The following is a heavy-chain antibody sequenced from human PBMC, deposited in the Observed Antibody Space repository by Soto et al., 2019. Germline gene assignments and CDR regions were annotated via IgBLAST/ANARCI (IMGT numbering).Heavy chain of an antibody. Sequence: LRLSCAASGFTLSRYSMNWVRQAPGKGLEWVSSISSSSSFIYYADSLKGRFTISRDNAKNSLYLQMNSLRAEDTAVYYCARDLHDYVSFRFDPWGQGTLVTVSS. CDR1: GFTLSRYS. V-gene: IGHV3-21*01. D-gene: IGHD3-16*01. CDR2: ISSSSSFI. CDR3: ARDLHDYVSFRFDP. J-gene: IGHJ5*02.